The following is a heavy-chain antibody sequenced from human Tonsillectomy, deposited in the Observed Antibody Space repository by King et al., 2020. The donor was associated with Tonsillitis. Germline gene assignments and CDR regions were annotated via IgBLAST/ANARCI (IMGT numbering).Heavy chain of an antibody. V-gene: IGHV3-7*03. CDR3: ARDPGAFNI. CDR1: GFTLSSYW. J-gene: IGHJ3*02. Sequence: VQLVQSGGGLVQPGGSLRLSCAVSGFTLSSYWMTWVRQAPGKGLEWVANIKQDGSEKYYVDSVKGRFTISRDNAKNSLYLQINSLRAEDTAVYYCARDPGAFNIWGQGTMVTVSS. CDR2: IKQDGSEK.